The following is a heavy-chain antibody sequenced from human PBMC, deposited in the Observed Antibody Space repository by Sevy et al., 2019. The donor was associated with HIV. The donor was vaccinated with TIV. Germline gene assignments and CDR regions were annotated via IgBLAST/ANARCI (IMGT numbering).Heavy chain of an antibody. CDR3: TTEGAD. V-gene: IGHV3-15*01. J-gene: IGHJ4*02. CDR2: VRSKGDGGTE. CDR1: GFIFSDAW. Sequence: GGSLRLSCAASGFIFSDAWLSWVRQGPGKGLEWVGRVRSKGDGGTEEYATPVKGRFIIARDDSKNMLYLQMNNLKIEDTGVYNCTTEGADWGQGTRVTVSS.